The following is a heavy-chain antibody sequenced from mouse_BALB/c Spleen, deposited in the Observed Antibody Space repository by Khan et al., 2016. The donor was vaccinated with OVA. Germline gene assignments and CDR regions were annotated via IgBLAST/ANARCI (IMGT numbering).Heavy chain of an antibody. D-gene: IGHD1-1*01. CDR3: ARGNYYGYYFDY. J-gene: IGHJ2*01. V-gene: IGHV3-2*02. CDR2: ISYSGGT. CDR1: GYSITSGYA. Sequence: VKLLESGPGLVKPSQSLSLTCTVTGYSITSGYAWNWIRQFPGNKLEWMGYISYSGGTSYNPSLKSRISITRDTSKNQFFLQLNSVTTEDTATYYCARGNYYGYYFDYWGQGTTLTVSS.